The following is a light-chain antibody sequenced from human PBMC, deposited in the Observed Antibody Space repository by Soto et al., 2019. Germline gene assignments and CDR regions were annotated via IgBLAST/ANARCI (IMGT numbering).Light chain of an antibody. V-gene: IGLV1-44*01. CDR2: NNN. J-gene: IGLJ2*01. CDR3: APCDDSLDVPV. CDR1: CSNIGTNA. Sequence: QSVLTQPPSASGSPGQRVTISCSGSCSNIGTNAVHCYQQLPGTAPKLLIYNNNQRPSGVPDRFSGTKSGTSASLAISGLQSEDEANYYCAPCDDSLDVPVFGGGTKVTVL.